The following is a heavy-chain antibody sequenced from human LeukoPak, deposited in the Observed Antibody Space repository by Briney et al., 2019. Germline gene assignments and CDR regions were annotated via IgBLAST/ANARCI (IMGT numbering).Heavy chain of an antibody. D-gene: IGHD3-10*01. CDR2: ISYDGSNK. Sequence: GGSLRLSCAASGFTFSSYGMHWVRQAPGKGLEWVAVISYDGSNKYYADSVKGRFTISRDNSKNTLYLQMNSLRAEDTAVYYCAKIIMKGITMVRGVSANDYWGQGTLVTVSS. CDR3: AKIIMKGITMVRGVSANDY. J-gene: IGHJ4*02. CDR1: GFTFSSYG. V-gene: IGHV3-30*18.